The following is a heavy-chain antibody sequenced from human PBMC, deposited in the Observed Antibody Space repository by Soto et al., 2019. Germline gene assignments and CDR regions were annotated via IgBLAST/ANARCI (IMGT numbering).Heavy chain of an antibody. D-gene: IGHD2-21*01. CDR3: ATTGYCGGDCSPVAFDI. V-gene: IGHV4-59*08. CDR1: GGSISSYY. CDR2: IYYSGST. Sequence: SETLSLTCTVSGGSISSYYWSWIRQPPGKGLEWIGYIYYSGSTNYNPSPKSRVTISVDTSKNQFSLELSSVTAADTAVYYCATTGYCGGDCSPVAFDIWGQGTMVTVSS. J-gene: IGHJ3*02.